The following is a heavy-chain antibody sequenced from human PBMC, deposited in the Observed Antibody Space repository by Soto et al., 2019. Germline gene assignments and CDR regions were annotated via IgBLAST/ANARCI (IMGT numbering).Heavy chain of an antibody. CDR3: ATSRTFDY. CDR1: GFTFSDYY. J-gene: IGHJ4*02. Sequence: PGGSLRFSCAASGFTFSDYYMSWIRQAPGKGLEWVANIKQDGSEKYYVDSAKGRFTISRDNAKNSLYLQMNSLSAEDTAIYYCATSRTFDYWGQGTLVTVSP. V-gene: IGHV3-7*01. D-gene: IGHD6-13*01. CDR2: IKQDGSEK.